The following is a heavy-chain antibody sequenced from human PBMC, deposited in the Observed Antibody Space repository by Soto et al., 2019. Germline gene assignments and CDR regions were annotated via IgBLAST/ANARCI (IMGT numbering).Heavy chain of an antibody. CDR2: IYYSGST. D-gene: IGHD3-16*01. Sequence: LSLTCTVSGGSISSSSYYWGWIRQPPGKGLEWIGSIYYSGSTYYNPSLKSRVTISVDTSKNQFSLKLSSVTAADTAVYYCARLQWRSSRAAAPKGGDWFDPWGQGTLVTVSS. CDR3: ARLQWRSSRAAAPKGGDWFDP. CDR1: GGSISSSSYY. J-gene: IGHJ5*02. V-gene: IGHV4-39*01.